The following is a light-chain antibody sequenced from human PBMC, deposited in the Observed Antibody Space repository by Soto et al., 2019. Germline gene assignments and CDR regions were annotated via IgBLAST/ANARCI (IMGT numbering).Light chain of an antibody. J-gene: IGKJ2*01. V-gene: IGKV4-1*01. Sequence: DIVMTQSPDSLTVSLGERATINCKSRQSVLYSSNNKNYLAWYQQKPGQPPKLLIYWASTRESGVPDRFSGSGSGTDFTLTVSSLQAEDVAVYYRQQYYSNSTFGQGTKLEIK. CDR1: QSVLYSSNNKNY. CDR3: QQYYSNST. CDR2: WAS.